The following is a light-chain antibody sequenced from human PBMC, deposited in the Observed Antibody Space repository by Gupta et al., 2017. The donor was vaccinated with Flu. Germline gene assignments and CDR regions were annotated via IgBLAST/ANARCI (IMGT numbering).Light chain of an antibody. Sequence: SDLTQPASVSGSPGQSITISCTGTSSDVGGYNYVSWYQQHPGKAPKLMIYEVSNRPSGVANRFSGSKSGNTASLTISGLQDEDEADYYCSAYTSSSTRVFGGGTKLTVL. J-gene: IGLJ2*01. V-gene: IGLV2-14*01. CDR1: SSDVGGYNY. CDR3: SAYTSSSTRV. CDR2: EVS.